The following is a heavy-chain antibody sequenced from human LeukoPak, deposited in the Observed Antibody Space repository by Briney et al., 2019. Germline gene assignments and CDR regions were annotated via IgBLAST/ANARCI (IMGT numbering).Heavy chain of an antibody. J-gene: IGHJ4*02. CDR1: GYTLTELS. Sequence: GASVKVSCKVSGYTLTELSMHWVRQAPGKGLEWMGGFDPEDGETIYAQKFQGRVTMTEDTSTDTAYMELSSLRSEDTAVYYCATVGAMRGSPQYYFDYWGQGTLVTVSS. D-gene: IGHD1-26*01. V-gene: IGHV1-24*01. CDR3: ATVGAMRGSPQYYFDY. CDR2: FDPEDGET.